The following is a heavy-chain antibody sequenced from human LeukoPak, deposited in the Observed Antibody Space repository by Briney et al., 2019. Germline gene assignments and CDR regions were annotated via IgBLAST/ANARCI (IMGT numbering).Heavy chain of an antibody. J-gene: IGHJ4*02. CDR2: ISSSSSYI. V-gene: IGHV3-21*01. CDR1: GFTFSSYS. D-gene: IGHD7-27*01. CDR3: AGNWGSLGGFDY. Sequence: TGGSLRLSCAASGFTFSSYSMNWVRQAPGKGLEWVSSISSSSSYIYYADSVKGRFTISRDNAKNSLYLQMNSLRAEDTAVYYCAGNWGSLGGFDYWGQGTLVTVSS.